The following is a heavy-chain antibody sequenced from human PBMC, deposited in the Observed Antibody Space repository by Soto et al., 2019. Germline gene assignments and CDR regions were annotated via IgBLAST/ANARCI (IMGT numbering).Heavy chain of an antibody. Sequence: LSLTCAVYGGAVSGYYWSWIRQPPGKGLEWIGEINHSGSTNYNPSLKSRVTISVDTSKNQFSLKLSSVTAADTAVYYCARGRYSSGWPHLYYYYGMDVWGQGTTVTVSS. CDR1: GGAVSGYY. V-gene: IGHV4-34*01. CDR2: INHSGST. CDR3: ARGRYSSGWPHLYYYYGMDV. J-gene: IGHJ6*02. D-gene: IGHD6-19*01.